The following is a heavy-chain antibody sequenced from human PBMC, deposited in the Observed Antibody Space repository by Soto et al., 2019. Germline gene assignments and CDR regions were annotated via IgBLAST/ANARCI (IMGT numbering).Heavy chain of an antibody. V-gene: IGHV4-30-2*01. CDR1: GGSVSGGGGS. CDR3: SRDGIPNSSSPFVIGH. CDR2: ISPFGTP. D-gene: IGHD6-6*01. J-gene: IGHJ5*02. Sequence: PSETMSLTCSVAGGSVSGGGGSWSWTRQPPGKGLEWIGFISPFGTPDYNPSLKSRVTISVDRSKNHISLELSSVTAADTAVYYCSRDGIPNSSSPFVIGHWGRGTLVTVSS.